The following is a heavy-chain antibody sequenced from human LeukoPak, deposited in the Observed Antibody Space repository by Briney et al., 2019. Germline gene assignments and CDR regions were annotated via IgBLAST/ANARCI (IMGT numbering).Heavy chain of an antibody. D-gene: IGHD5-24*01. CDR2: MNPNSGNT. Sequence: ASVKVSCKASGYTFTSYDINWVRQATGQGLEWMGWMNPNSGNTGYAQKFQGRVTITADESTSTADMELSSLRSEDTAVYYCARGMDGYNSDAFDIWGQGTMVTVSS. CDR1: GYTFTSYD. CDR3: ARGMDGYNSDAFDI. J-gene: IGHJ3*02. V-gene: IGHV1-8*03.